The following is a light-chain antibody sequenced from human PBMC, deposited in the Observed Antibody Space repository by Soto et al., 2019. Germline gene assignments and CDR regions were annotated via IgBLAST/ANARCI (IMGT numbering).Light chain of an antibody. Sequence: QPVLTQPPSVSGAPGQRVTISCTGSSSNIGAGYDVHWYQQLPGTAPKLLIYGNSNRPSGVPDRFSGSKSGTSASLAITGLQAEDEADYYCQSYDSSLSGLVFGTGTKFTVL. V-gene: IGLV1-40*01. CDR2: GNS. CDR3: QSYDSSLSGLV. J-gene: IGLJ1*01. CDR1: SSNIGAGYD.